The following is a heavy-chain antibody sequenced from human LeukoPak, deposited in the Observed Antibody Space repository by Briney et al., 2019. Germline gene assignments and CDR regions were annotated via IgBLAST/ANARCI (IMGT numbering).Heavy chain of an antibody. CDR2: INHSGNS. CDR1: GGSFSGYY. J-gene: IGHJ4*02. V-gene: IGHV4-34*01. CDR3: ARGLTH. Sequence: TPSETLSLTCSVYGGSFSGYYWRWIRQPPGKGLEWIGEINHSGNSNHNPSLKSRVTISVDTSKNQFSLKLNSVTAADTGVYYCARGLTHWGQGTLVTVSS.